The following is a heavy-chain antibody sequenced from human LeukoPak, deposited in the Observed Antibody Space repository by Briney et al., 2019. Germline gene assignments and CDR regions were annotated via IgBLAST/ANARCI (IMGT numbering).Heavy chain of an antibody. CDR2: VSAGHHA. J-gene: IGHJ4*02. CDR1: GFTLGGHD. CDR3: VREARGYHYTYFDY. D-gene: IGHD5-18*01. Sequence: GGSLRLSCTASGFTLGGHDMHWVRQTTGDGLGWVAAVSAGHHAFYAGSVKGRFTVSREDAKNSLYLQMNSLRAGDTAVYYCVREARGYHYTYFDYWGQGSLVTVSS. V-gene: IGHV3-13*01.